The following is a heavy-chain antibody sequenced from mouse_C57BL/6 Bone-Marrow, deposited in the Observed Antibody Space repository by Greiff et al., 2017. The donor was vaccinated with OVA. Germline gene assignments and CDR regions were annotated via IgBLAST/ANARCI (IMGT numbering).Heavy chain of an antibody. J-gene: IGHJ2*01. V-gene: IGHV14-4*01. Sequence: EVQLQHSGAELVRPGASVKLSCTASGFNIKDDYMHWVKQRPEQGLEWIGWIDPENGDTEYASKFQGKATITADTSSNTAYLQLSSLTSEDTAVYYCTTLFFDYWGQGTTLTVSS. CDR1: GFNIKDDY. CDR3: TTLFFDY. CDR2: IDPENGDT.